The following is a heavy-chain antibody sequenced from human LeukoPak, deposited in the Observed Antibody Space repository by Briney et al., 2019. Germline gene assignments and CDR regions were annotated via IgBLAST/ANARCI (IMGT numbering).Heavy chain of an antibody. V-gene: IGHV1-69*13. J-gene: IGHJ6*03. CDR2: IIPIFGTA. Sequence: SVKVSCKASGGTFSSYAISWVRQAPGQGLEWMGGIIPIFGTANYAQKFQGRVTITADESTSTAYMELSSLRSEDTAAYYCARKGYCSGGSCYSGHADYMDVWGKGTTVTISS. CDR1: GGTFSSYA. CDR3: ARKGYCSGGSCYSGHADYMDV. D-gene: IGHD2-15*01.